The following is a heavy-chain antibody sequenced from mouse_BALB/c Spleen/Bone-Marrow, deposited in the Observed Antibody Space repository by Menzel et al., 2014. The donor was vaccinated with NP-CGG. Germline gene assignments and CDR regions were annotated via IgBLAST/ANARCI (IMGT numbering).Heavy chain of an antibody. J-gene: IGHJ4*01. V-gene: IGHV2-9*02. CDR1: GFSLTSYG. Sequence: VKVVGSGPGLVAPSQSLSITCTVSGFSLTSYGVHWVRQPPGKVLEWLGVIWAGGSTNYNSALMSRLSISKDNSKSQVFLKMNSLQTDDTAMYYCARGSYYEGAMDYWGQGTSVTVSS. CDR3: ARGSYYEGAMDY. CDR2: IWAGGST. D-gene: IGHD1-1*01.